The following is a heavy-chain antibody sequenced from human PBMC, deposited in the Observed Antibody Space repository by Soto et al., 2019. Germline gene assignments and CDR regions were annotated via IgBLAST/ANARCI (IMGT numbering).Heavy chain of an antibody. CDR3: ARDRKESFDI. J-gene: IGHJ3*02. Sequence: QVLLQKSGPGLVKPSETLSLTCTVSGGSISSYYLNWIRQAPGKGLEWIGYIYHNESTNYNPSLKSRVTISLDMSKNLFSLKLKSVTAADTAIYYCARDRKESFDIWGQGTLVTVSS. CDR2: IYHNEST. CDR1: GGSISSYY. V-gene: IGHV4-59*01.